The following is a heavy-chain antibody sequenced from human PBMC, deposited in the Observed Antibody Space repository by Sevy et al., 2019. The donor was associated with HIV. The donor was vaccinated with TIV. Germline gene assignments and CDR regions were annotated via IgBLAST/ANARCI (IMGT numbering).Heavy chain of an antibody. CDR3: ARDRDGSGSSGGYGMHV. D-gene: IGHD3-10*01. J-gene: IGHJ6*02. Sequence: GGSLRLSCVGSGITFSYYSMNWVRQAPGKGLEWVSSISSSSGNIYYADSVKGRFTISRDNAKKSLYLQMNSLRAEDTAVYYCARDRDGSGSSGGYGMHVWGQGTTVTVSS. CDR1: GITFSYYS. V-gene: IGHV3-21*01. CDR2: ISSSSGNI.